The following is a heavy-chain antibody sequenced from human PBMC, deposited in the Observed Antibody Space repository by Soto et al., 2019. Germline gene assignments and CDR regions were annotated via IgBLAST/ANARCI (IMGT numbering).Heavy chain of an antibody. Sequence: SETLSLTCAASGGSISSSSCYWGWIRQPPGKGLEWIGSIFYSGSTYYNPSLKSRVTISVDTSKNQFSLKLSSVTAADTAVYYCARFVVSGTLAYFDYWGQGTLVTVSS. J-gene: IGHJ4*02. V-gene: IGHV4-39*07. D-gene: IGHD2-2*01. CDR3: ARFVVSGTLAYFDY. CDR1: GGSISSSSCY. CDR2: IFYSGST.